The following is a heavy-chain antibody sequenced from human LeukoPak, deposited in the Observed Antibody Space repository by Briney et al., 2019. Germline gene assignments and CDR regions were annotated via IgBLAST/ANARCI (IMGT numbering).Heavy chain of an antibody. V-gene: IGHV3-48*01. D-gene: IGHD2-8*01. CDR3: ARDSYAENGMVYAISRGAFDI. CDR2: ISSSSSTI. Sequence: PGGSLRLSCAASGFTFSSYSMNWVRQAPGKGLEWVSYISSSSSTIYYADSVKGRFTISRDNAKNSLYLQMNSLRAEDTAVYYCARDSYAENGMVYAISRGAFDIWGQGTMVTVSS. CDR1: GFTFSSYS. J-gene: IGHJ3*02.